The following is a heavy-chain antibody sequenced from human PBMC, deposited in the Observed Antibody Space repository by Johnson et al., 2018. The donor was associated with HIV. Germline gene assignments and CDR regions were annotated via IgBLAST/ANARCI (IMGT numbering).Heavy chain of an antibody. D-gene: IGHD6-13*01. CDR1: GFTFSSYG. CDR3: AKSSSAYAFDI. J-gene: IGHJ3*02. Sequence: QVQLVESGGGVVQPGRSLRLSCAASGFTFSSYGMHWVRQAPGKGLEWVAVISYDGSNKYYADSVKGRFTISRDNSKNTLYLQMNSLRAEDTALYYCAKSSSAYAFDIWGQGTMVTVSS. V-gene: IGHV3-30*18. CDR2: ISYDGSNK.